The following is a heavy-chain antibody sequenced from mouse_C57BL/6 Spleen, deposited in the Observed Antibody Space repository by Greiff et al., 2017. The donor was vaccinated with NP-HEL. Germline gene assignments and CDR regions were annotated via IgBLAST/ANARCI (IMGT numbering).Heavy chain of an antibody. CDR1: GFNIKDYY. CDR2: IDPEDGET. CDR3: AVALIYYGNYVDYYAMDY. Sequence: VQLKESGAELVKPGASVKLSCTASGFNIKDYYMHWVKQRTEQGLEWIGRIDPEDGETKYAPKFQGKATITADTSSNTAYLQLSSLTSEDTAVYYCAVALIYYGNYVDYYAMDYWGQGTSVTVSS. J-gene: IGHJ4*01. D-gene: IGHD2-1*01. V-gene: IGHV14-2*01.